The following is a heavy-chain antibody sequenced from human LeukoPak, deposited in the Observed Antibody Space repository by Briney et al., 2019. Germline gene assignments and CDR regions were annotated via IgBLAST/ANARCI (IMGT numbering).Heavy chain of an antibody. D-gene: IGHD6-19*01. CDR2: IYYTGSGST. CDR3: ARHAVYAGSGWAFDY. J-gene: IGHJ4*02. Sequence: SETLSLTCTVSGGSISPYYWSWIRQPPGKGLEWIGYIYYTGSGSTSHNPYLKSRVTISVDTSKNQFSLNLNSVTAADTAVYYCARHAVYAGSGWAFDYWGQGTLVTV. CDR1: GGSISPYY. V-gene: IGHV4-59*08.